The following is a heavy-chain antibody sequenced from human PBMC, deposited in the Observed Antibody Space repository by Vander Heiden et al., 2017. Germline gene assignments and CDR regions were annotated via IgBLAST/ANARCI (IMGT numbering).Heavy chain of an antibody. CDR1: GFTSSSLS. J-gene: IGHJ5*02. CDR3: ARGRGSWTTDWFDP. D-gene: IGHD6-13*01. V-gene: IGHV3-21*01. Sequence: LPHARSGFTSSSLSISWARQDPGKGLGWVSSISSSRSYLYYADSVKGRFTISRDNAKNALYLRMNRMRAEETAVYYCARGRGSWTTDWFDPWGQRTLVTVSS. CDR2: ISSSRSYL.